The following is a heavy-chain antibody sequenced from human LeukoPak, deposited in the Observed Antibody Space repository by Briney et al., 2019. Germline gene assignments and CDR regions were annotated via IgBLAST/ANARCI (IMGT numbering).Heavy chain of an antibody. Sequence: GGSLRLSCEASGFTFSDFWMSWVRQAPGNGLEWVANMRQDGSEKNYVDSVKGRFTISRDNAQNLLYLQMDSLRAEDTAIYYCARDSRQGGTCDCWGQGTLVTVSS. CDR1: GFTFSDFW. D-gene: IGHD3-16*01. V-gene: IGHV3-7*01. CDR3: ARDSRQGGTCDC. J-gene: IGHJ4*02. CDR2: MRQDGSEK.